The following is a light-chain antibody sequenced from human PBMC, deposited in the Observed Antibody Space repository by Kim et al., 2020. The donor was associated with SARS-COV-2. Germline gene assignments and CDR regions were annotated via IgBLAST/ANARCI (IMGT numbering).Light chain of an antibody. CDR2: QDT. J-gene: IGLJ1*01. Sequence: SVSPGQTASIPCSGDKLGDKYACWYQQKPGQSPVLVIYQDTKRPSGIPERFSGSNSGNTATLTISGTQAMDEADYYCQAWDSSTKVFGTGTKVTVL. CDR3: QAWDSSTKV. V-gene: IGLV3-1*01. CDR1: KLGDKY.